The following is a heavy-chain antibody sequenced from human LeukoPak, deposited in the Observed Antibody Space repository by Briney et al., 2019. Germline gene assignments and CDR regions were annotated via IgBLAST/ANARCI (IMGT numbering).Heavy chain of an antibody. CDR2: INPNSGGT. CDR3: ARTKYYDFWSGYPDY. V-gene: IGHV1-2*02. J-gene: IGHJ4*02. Sequence: ASVKVSCKASGYTFTGYYMHWVRQAPGQGLEWMGWINPNSGGTNYVQKFQGRVTMTRDTSISTAYMELSSLRSDDTALYYCARTKYYDFWSGYPDYWGQGTLVTVSS. D-gene: IGHD3-3*01. CDR1: GYTFTGYY.